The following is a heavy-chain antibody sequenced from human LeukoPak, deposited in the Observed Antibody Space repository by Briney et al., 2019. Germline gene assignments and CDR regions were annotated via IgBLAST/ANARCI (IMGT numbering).Heavy chain of an antibody. V-gene: IGHV4-30-4*01. CDR3: ARSYSSGWDYYYYYMDV. CDR2: IYYSGST. Sequence: KTSETLSLTCTVSGGSISSGDYYWSWIRQPPGKGLEWIGYIYYSGSTYYNPSLKSRVTISVDTSKNQFSLKLSSVTAADTAVYYCARSYSSGWDYYYYYMDVWGKGTTVTVSS. CDR1: GGSISSGDYY. D-gene: IGHD6-19*01. J-gene: IGHJ6*03.